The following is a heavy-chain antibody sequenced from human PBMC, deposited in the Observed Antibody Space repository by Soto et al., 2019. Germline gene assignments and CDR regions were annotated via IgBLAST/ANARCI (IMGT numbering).Heavy chain of an antibody. CDR2: ISSSSSNI. CDR1: GFTFSSYS. V-gene: IGHV3-21*01. J-gene: IGHJ6*02. CDR3: AKETSTSVDYYYFYGLDV. Sequence: PGGSLRLACAASGFTFSSYSMNWVRQAPGKGLEWVASISSSSSNIYYADSVKGRFTISRDNAKNSLYLQMNSLRAEDTAMYYCAKETSTSVDYYYFYGLDVWGPGTTVTVSS.